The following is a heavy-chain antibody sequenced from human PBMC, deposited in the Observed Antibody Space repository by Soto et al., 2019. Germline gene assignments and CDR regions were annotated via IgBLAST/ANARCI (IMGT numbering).Heavy chain of an antibody. D-gene: IGHD3-10*01. CDR2: IKQDGSEK. Sequence: PGGSLRLACGASGFTFSASWMAWVRQAPGKGPEWVASIKQDGSEKYYVDSVKGRFTISRDNAKNSLYLQMNSLRAEDTAVYYCARDWDYGSGSYYAFDIWGQGTMVTVSS. V-gene: IGHV3-7*01. CDR3: ARDWDYGSGSYYAFDI. CDR1: GFTFSASW. J-gene: IGHJ3*02.